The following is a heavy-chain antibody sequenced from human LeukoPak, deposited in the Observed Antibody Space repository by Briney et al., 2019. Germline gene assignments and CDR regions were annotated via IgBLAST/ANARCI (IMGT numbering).Heavy chain of an antibody. D-gene: IGHD1-14*01. V-gene: IGHV4-39*07. J-gene: IGHJ4*02. CDR2: IYYSGST. CDR3: ARGSGQEPAPY. CDR1: GGSISSSSYY. Sequence: SETLSLTCTVSGGSISSSSYYWGWIRQPPGKGLEWIGSIYYSGSTYYNPSLKSRVTISVDTSKNQFSLKLSSVTAADTAVYYCARGSGQEPAPYWGQGTLVTVSS.